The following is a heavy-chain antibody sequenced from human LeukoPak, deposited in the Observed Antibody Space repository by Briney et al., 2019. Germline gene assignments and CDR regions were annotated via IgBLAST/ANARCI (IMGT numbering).Heavy chain of an antibody. V-gene: IGHV5-51*01. CDR2: IYPGDSDT. D-gene: IGHD3-10*01. CDR1: GYSFTSYW. CDR3: AIAGDGSGSYYSLGGRDY. J-gene: IGHJ4*02. Sequence: GGSLKISCKGSGYSFTSYWIGWVRQMPGKGLEWMGIIYPGDSDTRYSPSFQGQVTISADKSISTAYLQWSSLKASDTAMYYCAIAGDGSGSYYSLGGRDYWGQGTLVTVSS.